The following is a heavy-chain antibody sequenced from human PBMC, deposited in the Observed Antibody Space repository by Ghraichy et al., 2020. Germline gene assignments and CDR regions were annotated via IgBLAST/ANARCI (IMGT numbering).Heavy chain of an antibody. V-gene: IGHV3-30*18. CDR3: AKERDSSGYYSFRGDYYGMDV. CDR2: TSYDGSSK. Sequence: GSLRLSCAASGFTFSRYGMHWVRQAPGKGLEWVAVTSYDGSSKNYADSVQGRFTISRDNSKNTLYLQMNSLRVEDTAVYYCAKERDSSGYYSFRGDYYGMDVWGQGTAVTVSS. J-gene: IGHJ6*02. D-gene: IGHD3-22*01. CDR1: GFTFSRYG.